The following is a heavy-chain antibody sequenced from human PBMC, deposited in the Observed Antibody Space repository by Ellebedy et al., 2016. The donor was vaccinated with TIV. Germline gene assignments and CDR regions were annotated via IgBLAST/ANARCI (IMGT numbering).Heavy chain of an antibody. Sequence: ASVKVSXXASGYTFTSYDINWVRQATGQGLEWMGWMNPNSGNTGYAQKFQGRVTMTRNTSISTAYMELSSLRSEDTAVYYCARRYCSSTSCYLPYYYYYMDVWGKGTTVTVSS. CDR1: GYTFTSYD. J-gene: IGHJ6*03. CDR3: ARRYCSSTSCYLPYYYYYMDV. CDR2: MNPNSGNT. V-gene: IGHV1-8*01. D-gene: IGHD2-2*01.